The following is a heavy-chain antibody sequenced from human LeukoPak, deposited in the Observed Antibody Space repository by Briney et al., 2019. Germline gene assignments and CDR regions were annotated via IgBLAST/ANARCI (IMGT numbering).Heavy chain of an antibody. CDR2: ISSSSSYT. J-gene: IGHJ1*01. V-gene: IGHV3-11*06. Sequence: PGGSLRLSCAASGFTFSDYYMSWVRQAPGKGLEWVSYISSSSSYTNYADSVKGRFTISRDNAKNSLYLQMNSLRAEDTAVYYCARGFHLRECDYGDYVAEYFQHWGQGTLVTVSS. CDR3: ARGFHLRECDYGDYVAEYFQH. CDR1: GFTFSDYY. D-gene: IGHD4-17*01.